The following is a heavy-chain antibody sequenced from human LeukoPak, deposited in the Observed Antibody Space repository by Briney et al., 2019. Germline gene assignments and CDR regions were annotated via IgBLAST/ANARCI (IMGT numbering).Heavy chain of an antibody. V-gene: IGHV3-53*01. CDR3: ARLHGRPSMAPLRRKDEYYFDY. J-gene: IGHJ4*02. CDR2: IYSGGST. CDR1: GFIVSSNY. D-gene: IGHD6-6*01. Sequence: PGGSLRLSCAASGFIVSSNYMNWVRQAPGKGLEWVSVIYSGGSTYYSDSVKGRFTISRDNSKNTLYLQMNSLRAEDTAVYYCARLHGRPSMAPLRRKDEYYFDYWGQGTLVTVSS.